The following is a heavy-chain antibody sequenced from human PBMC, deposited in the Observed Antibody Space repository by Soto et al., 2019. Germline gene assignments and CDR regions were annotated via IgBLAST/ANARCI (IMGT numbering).Heavy chain of an antibody. V-gene: IGHV1-69*06. CDR3: ARDSSGWSGDNWFDP. CDR1: GGTFSSYA. J-gene: IGHJ5*02. Sequence: SVKVSCKASGGTFSSYAISWVRQAPGQGLEWMGGIIPIFGTANYAQKFQGRVTITADKSTSTAYMELSSLRSEDTAVYYCARDSSGWSGDNWFDPWGQGTLVTVSS. CDR2: IIPIFGTA. D-gene: IGHD6-19*01.